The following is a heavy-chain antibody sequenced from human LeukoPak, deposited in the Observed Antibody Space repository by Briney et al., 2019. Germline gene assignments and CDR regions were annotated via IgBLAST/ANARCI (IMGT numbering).Heavy chain of an antibody. Sequence: ASVKVSCKASGYTFTTYGISWVRQAPGQGLEWMGWISAYNGNTNYAQKLQGRVTMTTDTSTSTAYMELRSLRSDDTAVYYCARELSEEGDGSAYNYWGQGTLVTVSS. CDR2: ISAYNGNT. D-gene: IGHD3-10*01. V-gene: IGHV1-18*01. CDR1: GYTFTTYG. CDR3: ARELSEEGDGSAYNY. J-gene: IGHJ4*02.